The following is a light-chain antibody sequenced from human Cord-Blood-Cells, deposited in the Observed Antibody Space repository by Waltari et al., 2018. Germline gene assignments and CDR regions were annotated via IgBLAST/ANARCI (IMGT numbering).Light chain of an antibody. J-gene: IGKJ3*01. CDR2: AAS. CDR3: QQSYSTPGA. Sequence: DIQMTQSPSSLSASVGDRVTITCRASQSISSYLNWYQQKPGKAPKLLISAASSLQSGVPSRFSGSGSGTDFTLTISSLQPEDFATYYCQQSYSTPGAFGPGTKVDIK. V-gene: IGKV1-39*01. CDR1: QSISSY.